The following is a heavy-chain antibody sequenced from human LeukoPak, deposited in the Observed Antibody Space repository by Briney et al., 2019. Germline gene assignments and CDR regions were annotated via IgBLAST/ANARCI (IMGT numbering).Heavy chain of an antibody. CDR2: IKRDGSEK. CDR1: GFTFSSYW. J-gene: IGHJ4*02. D-gene: IGHD6-13*01. Sequence: GGSLRLSCAASGFTFSSYWMSWVRQAPGKGLEWVANIKRDGSEKYYVDSVKGRFTISRDNARNSLYLQMNSLRAEDTAVYYCARADSSSWYSLFDYWGQGTLVAVSS. V-gene: IGHV3-7*01. CDR3: ARADSSSWYSLFDY.